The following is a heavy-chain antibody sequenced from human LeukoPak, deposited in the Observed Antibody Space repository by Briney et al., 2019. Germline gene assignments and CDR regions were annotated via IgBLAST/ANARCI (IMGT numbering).Heavy chain of an antibody. CDR2: MSYDGSNK. Sequence: GRSLRLSCAASGFTFSSYAMHWVRQAPGKGLEWVAVMSYDGSNKYYVGSVKGRFTISRDNSKNTLYLQMNSLRAEDTAVYYCARDQVVNNYFDYWGQGTLVTVSS. D-gene: IGHD4-23*01. V-gene: IGHV3-30-3*01. CDR3: ARDQVVNNYFDY. J-gene: IGHJ4*02. CDR1: GFTFSSYA.